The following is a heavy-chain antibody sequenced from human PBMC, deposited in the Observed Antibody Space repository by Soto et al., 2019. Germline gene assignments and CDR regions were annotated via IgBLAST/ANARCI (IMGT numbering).Heavy chain of an antibody. Sequence: EASVKVSCKVSGYTLTELSMHWVRQAPGKGLEWMGGFDPEDGETIYAQKFQGRVTMTEDTSTDTAYMELSSLRSEDTAVYYCATDLGYCTNGVCYKVDAFDIWGQGTMVTVSS. J-gene: IGHJ3*02. V-gene: IGHV1-24*01. D-gene: IGHD2-8*01. CDR3: ATDLGYCTNGVCYKVDAFDI. CDR2: FDPEDGET. CDR1: GYTLTELS.